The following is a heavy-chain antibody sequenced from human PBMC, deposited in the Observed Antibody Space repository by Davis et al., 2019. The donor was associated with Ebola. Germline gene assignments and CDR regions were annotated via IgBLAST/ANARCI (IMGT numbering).Heavy chain of an antibody. CDR3: ARDYYDSSAYDY. J-gene: IGHJ4*02. D-gene: IGHD3-22*01. V-gene: IGHV3-53*01. Sequence: GGSLRLSCAASGFIVSSNYMSWVRQAPGKGLEWVSVIYSGGSTYYADSVKGRFTMSRDNSKNTLYLQMNSLRAEDTAVYYCARDYYDSSAYDYWGQGTLVTVSS. CDR1: GFIVSSNY. CDR2: IYSGGST.